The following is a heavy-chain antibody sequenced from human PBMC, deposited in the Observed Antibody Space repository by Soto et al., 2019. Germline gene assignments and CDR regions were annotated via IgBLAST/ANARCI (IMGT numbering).Heavy chain of an antibody. V-gene: IGHV3-15*07. J-gene: IGHJ4*02. D-gene: IGHD4-17*01. CDR2: IKSKTDGGTA. Sequence: PGGSLRLSCAVSGVTLTNVWMNWVRQAPGKGPEWVGRIKSKTDGGTADYAAPVKGRFTISRDDSENTLYLQMNSLKTEDTAVFYFVIIPGWATSTVLWAQGTLDPVSS. CDR3: VIIPGWATSTVL. CDR1: GVTLTNVW.